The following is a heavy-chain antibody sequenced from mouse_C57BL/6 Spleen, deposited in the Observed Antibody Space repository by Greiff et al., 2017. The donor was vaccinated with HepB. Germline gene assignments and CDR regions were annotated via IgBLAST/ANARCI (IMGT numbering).Heavy chain of an antibody. D-gene: IGHD1-1*01. CDR1: GYTFTSYG. CDR2: IYPRSGNT. V-gene: IGHV1-81*01. J-gene: IGHJ3*01. CDR3: ARYDYGSRGGVFAY. Sequence: QVQLQQSGAELARPGASVKLSCKASGYTFTSYGISWVKQRTGQGLEWIGEIYPRSGNTYYNEKFKGKATLTADKSSSTAYMELRSLTSEDSAVYFCARYDYGSRGGVFAYWGQGTLVTVSA.